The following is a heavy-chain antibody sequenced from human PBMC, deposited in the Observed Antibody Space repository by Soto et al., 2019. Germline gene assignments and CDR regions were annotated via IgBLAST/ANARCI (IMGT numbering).Heavy chain of an antibody. D-gene: IGHD3-10*01. Sequence: EVQLVESGGGSVQPGRSLRLPCVASGFTFESYAMHWVRQVPGKGLEWVSGISWYSGSIGYEDAVKGRFTIFRDNAQKSLYPDINSLRVDGTAFYYCEEDIHEQVLGSHFKYWGQGALLTV. CDR3: EEDIHEQVLGSHFKY. J-gene: IGHJ4*02. CDR2: ISWYSGSI. CDR1: GFTFESYA. V-gene: IGHV3-9*01.